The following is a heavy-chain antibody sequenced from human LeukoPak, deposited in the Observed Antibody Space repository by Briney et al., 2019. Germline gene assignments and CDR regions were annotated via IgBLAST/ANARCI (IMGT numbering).Heavy chain of an antibody. CDR1: GDSISSSSYY. D-gene: IGHD3-22*01. CDR3: ARRRYYDSTGYLD. CDR2: IYYRGST. J-gene: IGHJ1*01. Sequence: PSDTLSLTCTISGDSISSSSYYWGWIRQPPGKGLEWIGEIYYRGSTYYSPSVKSRDSISIDTSNNQYSIASHSVTAADTALYFCARRRYYDSTGYLDWGQGTLVTVSS. V-gene: IGHV4-39*01.